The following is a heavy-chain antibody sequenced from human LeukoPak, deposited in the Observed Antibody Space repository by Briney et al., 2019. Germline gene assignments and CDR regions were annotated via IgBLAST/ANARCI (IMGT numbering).Heavy chain of an antibody. J-gene: IGHJ4*02. CDR1: GGSISSYY. D-gene: IGHD2-15*01. Sequence: SETLSLTCTVSGGSISSYYWSWIRQPPGKGLEWIGYIYYSGSTNYNPSLKSRVTISVDTSKNQFSLKLSSATAADTAVYYCARSHEYCSGGSCYPLTFDYWGQGTLVTVSS. CDR2: IYYSGST. V-gene: IGHV4-59*01. CDR3: ARSHEYCSGGSCYPLTFDY.